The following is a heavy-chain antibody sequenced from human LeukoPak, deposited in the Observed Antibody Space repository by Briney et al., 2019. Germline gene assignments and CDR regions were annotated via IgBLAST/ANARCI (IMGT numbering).Heavy chain of an antibody. CDR2: ISSSGSTI. Sequence: PGGPLRLSCAASGFTFSDYYMSWIRQAPGKGLEWVSYISSSGSTIYYADSVKGRFTISRDNAKNSLYLQMNSLRAEDTAVYYCARDWDPFYAFDIWGQGTMVTVSS. D-gene: IGHD1-26*01. J-gene: IGHJ3*02. V-gene: IGHV3-11*01. CDR3: ARDWDPFYAFDI. CDR1: GFTFSDYY.